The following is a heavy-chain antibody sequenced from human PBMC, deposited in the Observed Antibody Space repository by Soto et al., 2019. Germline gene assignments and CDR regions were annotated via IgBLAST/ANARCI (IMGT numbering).Heavy chain of an antibody. D-gene: IGHD6-25*01. J-gene: IGHJ4*02. CDR3: ARRVGSVDY. V-gene: IGHV3-7*01. Sequence: GGSLRLSFAASGFTFSTYWMSRVRQAPGKGLEWVANIKQDGSEKYYVDSVKGRFTISRDNAKNSLFLQMNSLRADDTAVYYCARRVGSVDYWGQGTLVTVSS. CDR1: GFTFSTYW. CDR2: IKQDGSEK.